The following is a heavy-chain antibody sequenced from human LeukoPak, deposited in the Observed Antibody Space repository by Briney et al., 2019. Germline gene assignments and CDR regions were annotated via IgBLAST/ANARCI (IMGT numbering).Heavy chain of an antibody. CDR1: GYTFTSYY. J-gene: IGHJ4*02. V-gene: IGHV1-46*01. CDR3: AREEFAYYSFDY. CDR2: INPSGGST. D-gene: IGHD2-21*01. Sequence: ASVKVSCKASGYTFTSYYMHWVRQDPGQGLEWMGIINPSGGSTSYAQKFKGRVTMTRDTSTSTVYMELSSLRSEDTAVYYCAREEFAYYSFDYWGQGTLVTVSS.